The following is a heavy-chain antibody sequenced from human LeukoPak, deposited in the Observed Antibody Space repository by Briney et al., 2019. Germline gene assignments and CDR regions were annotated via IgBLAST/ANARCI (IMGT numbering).Heavy chain of an antibody. V-gene: IGHV5-51*01. Sequence: GESLKISCKGSGYTFTNDYIGWVRQLPGKGLEWMGIFHPGDSRSKYSPSFEGQVTISADKSISTAYLQWSSLKASDTAVYYCARLTYYGPTHYFDYWGQGTLVTVSS. J-gene: IGHJ4*02. CDR1: GYTFTNDY. CDR3: ARLTYYGPTHYFDY. D-gene: IGHD3-10*01. CDR2: FHPGDSRS.